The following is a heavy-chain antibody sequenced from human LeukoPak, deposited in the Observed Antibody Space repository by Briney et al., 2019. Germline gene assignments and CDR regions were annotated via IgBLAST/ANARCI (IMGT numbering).Heavy chain of an antibody. CDR2: ISGSGGST. D-gene: IGHD3-22*01. V-gene: IGHV3-23*01. J-gene: IGHJ4*02. Sequence: GGSLRLSCAASGFTFSNYAMSWVRQAPGKGLEWVSAISGSGGSTYYADSVKGRFTISRDNSKNTLYLQMNSLRAEDTAVYYCAKDAPYYYDSSGYYPDYWGQGALVTVSS. CDR3: AKDAPYYYDSSGYYPDY. CDR1: GFTFSNYA.